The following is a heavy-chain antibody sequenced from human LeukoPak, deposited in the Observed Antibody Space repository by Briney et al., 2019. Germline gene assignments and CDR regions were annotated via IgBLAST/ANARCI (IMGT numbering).Heavy chain of an antibody. J-gene: IGHJ4*02. CDR3: ARLQWLSTPFFDY. D-gene: IGHD6-19*01. CDR2: VYTSGST. Sequence: PSETLSLTCTVSGASISSGSYYWSWIRQPAGKGLEWIGRVYTSGSTNYNPSLKSRVNISLDTPKNQFSLKLISVTAADTAVYFCARLQWLSTPFFDYWGQGTLVTVSS. V-gene: IGHV4-61*02. CDR1: GASISSGSYY.